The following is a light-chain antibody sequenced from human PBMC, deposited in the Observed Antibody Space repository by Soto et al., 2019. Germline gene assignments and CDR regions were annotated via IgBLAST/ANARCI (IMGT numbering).Light chain of an antibody. Sequence: SSLTQPASVSGSPGQSTTISCTGTSSDVGGYNYVSWYQQRPGKAPKFMIYDVSNRPSGVSTRFSGSKSGNTASLTISGLQAEDEADYYCNSYTTSNTRQIVFGTGTRVTVL. CDR2: DVS. CDR3: NSYTTSNTRQIV. J-gene: IGLJ1*01. V-gene: IGLV2-14*01. CDR1: SSDVGGYNY.